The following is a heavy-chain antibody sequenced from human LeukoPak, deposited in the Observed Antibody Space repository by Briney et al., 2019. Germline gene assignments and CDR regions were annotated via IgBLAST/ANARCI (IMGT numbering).Heavy chain of an antibody. Sequence: ASVKVSCKASGYTFTCYYMHWVRQAPGQGLEWMGIINPSGGSTSYAQKFQGRVTMTRDTSISTAYMELSRLRSDDTAVYYCARDRHYVWGTYRENDAFDIWGQGTMVTVSS. CDR3: ARDRHYVWGTYRENDAFDI. J-gene: IGHJ3*02. CDR1: GYTFTCYY. CDR2: INPSGGST. D-gene: IGHD3-16*02. V-gene: IGHV1-46*01.